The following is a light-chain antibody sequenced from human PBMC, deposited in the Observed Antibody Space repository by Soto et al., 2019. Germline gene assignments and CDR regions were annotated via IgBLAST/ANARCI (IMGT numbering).Light chain of an antibody. Sequence: HSALTKPASVSGSPGQSVTISCTGTSSDVGGYNYVSWYQHHPGKAPKLMIYDVSNRPSGVSNRFSGSKSGNTASLTISGLQPEDEADYYCSSYTTSNTRQIVFGTGTKVTVL. V-gene: IGLV2-14*03. CDR2: DVS. CDR1: SSDVGGYNY. J-gene: IGLJ1*01. CDR3: SSYTTSNTRQIV.